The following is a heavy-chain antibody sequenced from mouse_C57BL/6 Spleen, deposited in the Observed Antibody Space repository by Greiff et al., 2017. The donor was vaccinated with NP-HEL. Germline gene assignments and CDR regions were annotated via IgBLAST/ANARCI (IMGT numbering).Heavy chain of an antibody. Sequence: VKLQESGAELVRPGASVKLSCKASGYTFTDYYINWVKQRPGQGLEWIARIYPGSGNTYYNEKFKGKATLTAEKSSSTAYMQLSSLTSEDSAVYFCARSDGYPLAYWGQGTLVTVSA. D-gene: IGHD2-3*01. J-gene: IGHJ3*01. V-gene: IGHV1-76*01. CDR2: IYPGSGNT. CDR1: GYTFTDYY. CDR3: ARSDGYPLAY.